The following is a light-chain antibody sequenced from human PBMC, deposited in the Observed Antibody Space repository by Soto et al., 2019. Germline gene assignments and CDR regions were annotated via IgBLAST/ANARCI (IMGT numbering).Light chain of an antibody. V-gene: IGKV3-15*01. CDR3: QQYNNWPPYT. Sequence: EIVMTQSPATLSVSPGEGATLSCRASQSVSTNLAWYQQKPGQAPRLLIYGASTRATGIPGRFSGRGSGTEFTLTISSLQSEDFAVYYCQQYNNWPPYTFGQGTKLEMK. J-gene: IGKJ2*01. CDR2: GAS. CDR1: QSVSTN.